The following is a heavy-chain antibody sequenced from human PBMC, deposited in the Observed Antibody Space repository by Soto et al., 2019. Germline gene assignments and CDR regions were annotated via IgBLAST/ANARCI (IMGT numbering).Heavy chain of an antibody. D-gene: IGHD3-10*01. CDR3: AREPMVRDAHGFDI. V-gene: IGHV1-2*02. Sequence: ASVKVSCKASGYTFTGQYMHWVRQAPGQGLEWMGWINPNSVGTNYAQKFQGRVTMTRDTSISTAYMELSRLRSDDTAVYYCAREPMVRDAHGFDIWGQGTMVTVSS. CDR1: GYTFTGQY. CDR2: INPNSVGT. J-gene: IGHJ3*02.